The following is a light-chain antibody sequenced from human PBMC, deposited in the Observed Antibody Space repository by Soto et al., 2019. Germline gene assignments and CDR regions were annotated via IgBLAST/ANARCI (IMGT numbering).Light chain of an antibody. V-gene: IGKV3-20*01. CDR3: QQYETSPRT. Sequence: EIVMTQTPLSLSVTPGQPSTLSCRASQSISTFLVWYQQRPGQAPRLLISDASNRATGIPDRFSGSGSGTDFTLTISRLEPEDFAVYYCQQYETSPRTFGQGTKVDI. CDR1: QSISTF. CDR2: DAS. J-gene: IGKJ1*01.